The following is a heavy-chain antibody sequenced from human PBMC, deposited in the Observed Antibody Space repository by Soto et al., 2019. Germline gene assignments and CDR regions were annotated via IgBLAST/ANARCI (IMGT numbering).Heavy chain of an antibody. CDR3: ARDLLTSTSDYYYYYGIDV. CDR2: ISAYNGNT. CDR1: RYTFTSYG. V-gene: IGHV1-18*01. Sequence: ASVKGSCKASRYTFTSYGMSWGRQAPEQGLEWMGWISAYNGNTHYAQKLQGRFPMTTDTSTSTAYMELRSRRGDDTAVYYCARDLLTSTSDYYYYYGIDVWGQGTTVTVSS. J-gene: IGHJ6*02.